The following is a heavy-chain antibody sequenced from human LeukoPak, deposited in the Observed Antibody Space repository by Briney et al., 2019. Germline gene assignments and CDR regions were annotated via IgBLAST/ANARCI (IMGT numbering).Heavy chain of an antibody. J-gene: IGHJ4*02. CDR3: AKGTYGSGTYGAHDY. D-gene: IGHD3-10*01. V-gene: IGHV3-23*01. CDR2: IRGTGDTT. CDR1: GFTFSSYG. Sequence: PGGSLRLSCAASGFTFSSYGMSWVRQAPGKGLEWVSTIRGTGDTTYYADSVKGRFTISRDNSKNTLYLQMNSVRVEDTAVYYCAKGTYGSGTYGAHDYWGQGTLVTVSS.